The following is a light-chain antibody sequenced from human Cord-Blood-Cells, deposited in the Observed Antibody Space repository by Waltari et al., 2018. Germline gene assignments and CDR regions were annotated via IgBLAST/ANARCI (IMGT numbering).Light chain of an antibody. J-gene: IGLJ3*02. V-gene: IGLV1-40*01. CDR3: QSYDSSLSGWV. CDR1: SSNIGAGYD. Sequence: QSVLTQPPSVSGAPGQRVTISCTGSSSNIGAGYDVPWYQQLPGTAPKLLIYGNSNRPSGVPVRLSGSKSGTSASLAITGLQAEDEADYYCQSYDSSLSGWVFGGGTKLTVL. CDR2: GNS.